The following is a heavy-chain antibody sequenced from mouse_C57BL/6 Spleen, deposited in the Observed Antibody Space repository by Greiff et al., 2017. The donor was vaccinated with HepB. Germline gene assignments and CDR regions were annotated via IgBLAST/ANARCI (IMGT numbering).Heavy chain of an antibody. Sequence: VQLQQSGAELVRPGTSVKVSCKASGYAFTNYLIEWVKQRPGQGLEWIGVINPGSGGTNYNEKFKGKATLTADKSSSTAYMQLSSLTSEDSAVYCCARNGGYWYFDGWGTGTTVTVSS. CDR2: INPGSGGT. V-gene: IGHV1-54*01. CDR1: GYAFTNYL. CDR3: ARNGGYWYFDG. J-gene: IGHJ1*03.